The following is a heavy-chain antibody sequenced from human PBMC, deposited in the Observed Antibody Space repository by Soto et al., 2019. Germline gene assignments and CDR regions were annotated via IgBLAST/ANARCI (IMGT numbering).Heavy chain of an antibody. Sequence: QVQLVESGGGVVQPGRSLRLSCAASGFTFSTYGMPWVRQAPGKGLEWVAVIWYDGSNEHYADSVKGRFTISRDDSKNTLYLQMNSLRAEDTAVYYCARDAYLGSGSYAYWGQGTLVTVSS. CDR2: IWYDGSNE. CDR1: GFTFSTYG. D-gene: IGHD3-10*01. CDR3: ARDAYLGSGSYAY. V-gene: IGHV3-33*01. J-gene: IGHJ4*02.